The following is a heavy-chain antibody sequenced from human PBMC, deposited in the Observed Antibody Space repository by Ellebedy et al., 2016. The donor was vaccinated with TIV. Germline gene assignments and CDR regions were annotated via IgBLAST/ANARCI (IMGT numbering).Heavy chain of an antibody. D-gene: IGHD1-26*01. CDR1: GGSISSYY. CDR3: ARHGLRSGNYYFGMDV. V-gene: IGHV4-4*07. J-gene: IGHJ6*02. CDR2: IYTSGST. Sequence: SETLSLTXTVSGGSISSYYWSWIRQPAGKGLEWIGRIYTSGSTNYNPSLKNRVTMSVDTSKNQFSLKLSSVTAADTAVYYCARHGLRSGNYYFGMDVWGQGTTVTVSS.